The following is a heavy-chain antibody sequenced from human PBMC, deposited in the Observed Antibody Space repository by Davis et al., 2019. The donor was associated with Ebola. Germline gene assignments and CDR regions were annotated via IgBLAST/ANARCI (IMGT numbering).Heavy chain of an antibody. CDR3: ATTQWLREFDN. Sequence: GGSLRLSCAASRFTASSNHMSRVRQAPGKGLEWVSVIYDHSTAYADSVRGRFIISRDKSNNTLYLEMNSLRVDDTAVYYCATTQWLREFDNWGQGTLVTVSS. CDR1: RFTASSNH. D-gene: IGHD6-19*01. V-gene: IGHV3-53*05. CDR2: IYDHST. J-gene: IGHJ4*02.